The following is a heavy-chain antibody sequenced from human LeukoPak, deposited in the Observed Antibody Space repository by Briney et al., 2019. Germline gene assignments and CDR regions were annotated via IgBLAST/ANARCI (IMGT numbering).Heavy chain of an antibody. CDR3: ARFAAGGSYYYYMDV. V-gene: IGHV3-30*02. CDR2: IRYDGSNK. Sequence: GGSLRLSCAASGFTFSSYGMHWVRQAPGKGLEWVAFIRYDGSNKYYADSVKGRFTISRDNSKNTLYLQMNSLRADDTAVYYCARFAAGGSYYYYMDVWGKGTTVTVSS. D-gene: IGHD3-10*01. J-gene: IGHJ6*03. CDR1: GFTFSSYG.